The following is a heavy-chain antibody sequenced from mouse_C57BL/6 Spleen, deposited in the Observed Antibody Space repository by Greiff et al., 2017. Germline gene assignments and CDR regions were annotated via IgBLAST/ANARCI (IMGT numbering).Heavy chain of an antibody. CDR3: AKDSGTSFAY. D-gene: IGHD4-1*01. Sequence: QVQLKASGPGLVAPSQSLSITCTVSGFSLTSSGVSWVRQPPGKGLEWLGVIWGDGSTNYHSALISRLSISQDNSKDQVFLRLTSLQDDDTATYDCAKDSGTSFAYWGEEGLVTVSA. J-gene: IGHJ3*01. CDR1: GFSLTSSG. CDR2: IWGDGST. V-gene: IGHV2-3*01.